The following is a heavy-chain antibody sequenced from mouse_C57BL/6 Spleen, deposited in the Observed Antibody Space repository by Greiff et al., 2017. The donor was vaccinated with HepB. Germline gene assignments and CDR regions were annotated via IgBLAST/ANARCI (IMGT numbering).Heavy chain of an antibody. CDR2: IDPSDSYT. Sequence: VQLQQSGAELVRPGTSVKLSCKASGYTFTSYWMHWVKQRPGQGLEWIGVIDPSDSYTNYNQKFKGKATLTVDTSSSTAYMQLSSLTSEDSAVYYCARYGDDGYYYFDYWGQGTTLTVSS. D-gene: IGHD2-3*01. CDR3: ARYGDDGYYYFDY. CDR1: GYTFTSYW. J-gene: IGHJ2*01. V-gene: IGHV1-59*01.